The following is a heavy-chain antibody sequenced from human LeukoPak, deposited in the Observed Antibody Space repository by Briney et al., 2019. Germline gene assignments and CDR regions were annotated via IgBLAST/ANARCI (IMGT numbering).Heavy chain of an antibody. V-gene: IGHV1-2*02. CDR1: GYTFTRYY. CDR2: INPNSGGT. J-gene: IGHJ6*02. Sequence: ASVKVSCKASGYTFTRYYMHWVRQAPGQGLEWMGWINPNSGGTNYAQKFQGRVTMTRDTSISTAYMELSRLRSDDTAVYYCARDMSGMGYCSGGSCHTYYYYGMDVWGQGTTVTVSS. CDR3: ARDMSGMGYCSGGSCHTYYYYGMDV. D-gene: IGHD2-15*01.